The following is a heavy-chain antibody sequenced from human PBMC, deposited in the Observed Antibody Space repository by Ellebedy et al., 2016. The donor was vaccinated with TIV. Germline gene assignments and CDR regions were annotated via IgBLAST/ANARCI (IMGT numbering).Heavy chain of an antibody. CDR2: ITRSNGSYI. J-gene: IGHJ4*02. D-gene: IGHD3-10*01. CDR1: GFTFSSYS. V-gene: IGHV3-21*01. CDR3: ARDLTDYGSGTTHGY. Sequence: PGGSLRLSCAASGFTFSSYSMNWVRQAPGKGLEWVASITRSNGSYIYYADSVRGRFTISRDNAKNSLYLQMNSLRAEDTAVYYCARDLTDYGSGTTHGYWGQGTLVTVSS.